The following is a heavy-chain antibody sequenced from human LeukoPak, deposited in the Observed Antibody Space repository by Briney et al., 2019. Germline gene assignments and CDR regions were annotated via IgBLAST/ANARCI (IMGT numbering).Heavy chain of an antibody. Sequence: ASVKVSCKASGYTFTSYDINWVRQATGQGLEWMGWMNPNSGNTGYAQKFQGRVTITRNTSISTAYMELSSLRTEDTALYYCAKGIGIESGYSYGFLFDYWGQGTLVTVSS. CDR3: AKGIGIESGYSYGFLFDY. CDR2: MNPNSGNT. V-gene: IGHV1-8*03. D-gene: IGHD5-18*01. CDR1: GYTFTSYD. J-gene: IGHJ4*02.